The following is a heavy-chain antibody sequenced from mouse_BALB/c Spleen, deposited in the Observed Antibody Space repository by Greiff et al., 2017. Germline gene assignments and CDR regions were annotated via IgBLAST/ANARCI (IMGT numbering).Heavy chain of an antibody. Sequence: QVQLQQSAAELARPGASVKMSCKASGYTFTSYTMHWVKQRPGQGLEWIGYINPSSGYTEYNQKFKDKTTLTADKSSSTAYMQLSSLTSEDSAVYYCASGRNRYWFAYWGQGTLVTVSA. CDR1: GYTFTSYT. D-gene: IGHD2-14*01. CDR2: INPSSGYT. J-gene: IGHJ3*01. V-gene: IGHV1-4*02. CDR3: ASGRNRYWFAY.